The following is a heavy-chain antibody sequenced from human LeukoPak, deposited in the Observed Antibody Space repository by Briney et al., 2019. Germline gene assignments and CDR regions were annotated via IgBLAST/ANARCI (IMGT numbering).Heavy chain of an antibody. CDR1: GGSISSGGYY. CDR2: IYYSGST. J-gene: IGHJ4*02. CDR3: CGSGWFAGPFGY. D-gene: IGHD6-19*01. V-gene: IGHV4-31*03. Sequence: SQTLSLTCTVSGGSISSGGYYWSWIRQHPGKGLEWIGYIYYSGSTYYNPSLKSRVTISVDTSKNQFSLKLSSVTAADTAVYYCCGSGWFAGPFGYWGQGALVTVSS.